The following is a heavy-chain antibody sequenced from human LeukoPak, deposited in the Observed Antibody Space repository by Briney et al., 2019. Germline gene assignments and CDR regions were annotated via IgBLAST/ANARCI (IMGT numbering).Heavy chain of an antibody. CDR3: ARGAGGGVYFDY. J-gene: IGHJ4*02. CDR1: NGSISSGGYY. CDR2: IYYSGST. Sequence: SQTLSLTCPVSNGSISSGGYYWGWIRQHPGKGLEWIGYIYYSGSTYYNPSLKSRVIISVDMSKDQFALKLSSVTAADTAVYYCARGAGGGVYFDYWGQGTLVTVSS. D-gene: IGHD2-8*02. V-gene: IGHV4-31*03.